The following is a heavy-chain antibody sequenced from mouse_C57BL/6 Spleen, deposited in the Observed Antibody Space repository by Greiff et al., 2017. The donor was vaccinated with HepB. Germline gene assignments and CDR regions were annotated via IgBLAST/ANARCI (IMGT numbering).Heavy chain of an antibody. CDR1: GYTFTSYW. J-gene: IGHJ3*01. CDR2: IDPSDSYT. D-gene: IGHD2-4*01. V-gene: IGHV1-59*01. CDR3: ARSRDYDEGAWFAY. Sequence: VQLQQPGAELVRPGTSVKLSCKASGYTFTSYWMHWVKQRPGQGLEWIGVIDPSDSYTNYNQKFKGKATLTVDTSSSTAYMQLSSLTSEDSAVYYCARSRDYDEGAWFAYWGQGTLVTVSA.